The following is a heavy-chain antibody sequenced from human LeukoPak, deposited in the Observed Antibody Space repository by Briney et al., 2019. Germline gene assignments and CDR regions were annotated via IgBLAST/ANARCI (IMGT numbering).Heavy chain of an antibody. D-gene: IGHD3-10*01. CDR3: ARILLPFNYFDY. Sequence: SETLSLTCTVSGDSASSGGYYWSWIRQHPEKGLEWIGYIYYSGSTYYNPSLKSRLIISVDTSKNQFSLKLTSVTAADTAVYYCARILLPFNYFDYWGQGTLVTVYS. CDR1: GDSASSGGYY. J-gene: IGHJ4*02. V-gene: IGHV4-31*03. CDR2: IYYSGST.